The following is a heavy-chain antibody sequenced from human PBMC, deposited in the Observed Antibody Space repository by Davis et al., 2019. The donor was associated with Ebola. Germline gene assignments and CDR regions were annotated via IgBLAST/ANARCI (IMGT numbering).Heavy chain of an antibody. J-gene: IGHJ4*02. Sequence: KVSCKGSGYSFTSYWIGWVRQMPGKGLEWMGIIYPGDSDTRYSSSFQGQVTISADKSISTAYLQWSSLKVSDTAMYYCATSLYYYDSSGYYPDYWGQGTLVTVSS. D-gene: IGHD3-22*01. V-gene: IGHV5-51*01. CDR2: IYPGDSDT. CDR1: GYSFTSYW. CDR3: ATSLYYYDSSGYYPDY.